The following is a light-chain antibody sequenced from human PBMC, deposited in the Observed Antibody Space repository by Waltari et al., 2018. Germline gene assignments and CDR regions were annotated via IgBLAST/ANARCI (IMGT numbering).Light chain of an antibody. J-gene: IGKJ2*01. V-gene: IGKV1-39*01. CDR2: AAS. CDR1: QSISDY. Sequence: DIQLTQSPSSLSASVGDRVTITCRASQSISDYLNLYQQKSGKAPKLLIYAASSLQSGVPSRFSGSGSGTDFTLTISSLQPEDFATYYCQQSYSTPRTFGQGTKLEIK. CDR3: QQSYSTPRT.